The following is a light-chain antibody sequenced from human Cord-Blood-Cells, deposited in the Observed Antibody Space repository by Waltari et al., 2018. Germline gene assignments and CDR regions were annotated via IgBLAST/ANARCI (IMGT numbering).Light chain of an antibody. CDR3: CSYAGSRV. Sequence: QSALTQPASVSGSPGQSITISCTGTSSDVGSYNLVSWYQQHPGKAPKLMIYEGSKRPSGVSSRFCGSKSGNTASLTISGLQAEDEADYYCCSYAGSRVFGGGTKLTVL. J-gene: IGLJ3*02. CDR2: EGS. CDR1: SSDVGSYNL. V-gene: IGLV2-23*01.